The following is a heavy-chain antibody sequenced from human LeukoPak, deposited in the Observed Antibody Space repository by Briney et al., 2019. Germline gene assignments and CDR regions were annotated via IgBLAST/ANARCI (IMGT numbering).Heavy chain of an antibody. CDR3: AKDRRRSSSCYDFDY. Sequence: GGSLRLSCAASGFTFSSYWMHWVRQAPGKGLVWVSRINTDGSSTTYADSVKGRFTISRDNAKNTLYLQMNSLKAEDTAVYYCAKDRRRSSSCYDFDYWGREPWSPSPQ. J-gene: IGHJ4*02. D-gene: IGHD2-2*01. V-gene: IGHV3-74*01. CDR1: GFTFSSYW. CDR2: INTDGSST.